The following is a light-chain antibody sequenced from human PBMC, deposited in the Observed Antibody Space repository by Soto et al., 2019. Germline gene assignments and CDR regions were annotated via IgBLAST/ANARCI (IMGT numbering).Light chain of an antibody. V-gene: IGKV1-39*01. Sequence: DIQMTQSPSSLSASVGDGVTITCRASQSISSYVSWYQQKPGKAPKLLIYAASRLESGVPSRLSGSRSGTDFTLTIRSLQPEDFATYYCQQSYSRMTFGQGTKVDIK. J-gene: IGKJ1*01. CDR3: QQSYSRMT. CDR1: QSISSY. CDR2: AAS.